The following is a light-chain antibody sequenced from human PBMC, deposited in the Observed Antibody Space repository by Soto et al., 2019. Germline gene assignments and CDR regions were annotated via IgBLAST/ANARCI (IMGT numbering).Light chain of an antibody. CDR1: SSDVGGYNY. CDR2: EVS. CDR3: SSYTSSSTYV. V-gene: IGLV2-14*01. J-gene: IGLJ1*01. Sequence: LTQPASVSGSPGQSITISCTGTSSDVGGYNYVSWYQQHPGKAPKLMIYEVSNRPSGVSNRFSGSRSGNTASLTISGLQAEDEADYYCSSYTSSSTYVFGTGTKVTVL.